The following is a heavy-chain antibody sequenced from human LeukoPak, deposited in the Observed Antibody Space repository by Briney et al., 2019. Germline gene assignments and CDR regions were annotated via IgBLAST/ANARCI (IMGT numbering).Heavy chain of an antibody. CDR3: ARDPRWLTPDCTSTSCYKNYFDP. D-gene: IGHD2-2*01. CDR2: FYHSGSV. J-gene: IGHJ5*02. V-gene: IGHV4-38-2*02. CDR1: GYSISNGYQ. Sequence: SETLSLTCAVSGYSISNGYQWAGIRQPPGKTLGWFDSFYHSGSVHYKQSLKSRVTISVDTSNIHFSLRLSSVTAADTAVYYCARDPRWLTPDCTSTSCYKNYFDPWGQGTLVTVSS.